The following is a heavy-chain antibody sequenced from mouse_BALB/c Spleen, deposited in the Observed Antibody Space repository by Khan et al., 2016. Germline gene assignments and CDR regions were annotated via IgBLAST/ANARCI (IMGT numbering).Heavy chain of an antibody. Sequence: EVQLLESGPDLVKPSQSLSLTCTVTGYSITSGYNWHWLRQFPGNKLEWMGYIHYSGSTNYNPSLKSRISITRDTSKNQFFLQLNSVTTEDTATYYCGSYDNGSSYNYWGQGTTLTVSS. CDR1: GYSITSGYN. CDR3: GSYDNGSSYNY. D-gene: IGHD1-1*01. V-gene: IGHV3-1*02. J-gene: IGHJ2*01. CDR2: IHYSGST.